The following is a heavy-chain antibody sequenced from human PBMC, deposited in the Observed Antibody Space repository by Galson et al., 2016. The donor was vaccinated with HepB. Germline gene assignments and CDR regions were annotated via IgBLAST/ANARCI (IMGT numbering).Heavy chain of an antibody. J-gene: IGHJ6*02. Sequence: SLRLSCAASGFTFSSYGMSWVRQAPGKGLEWVSLITGYGGSTYYADSVKGRFTISRDNSKNTLFLQMNGLRAEDTAVYYCARVVSSGAGNYDRMDVWGQGTTVTVSS. V-gene: IGHV3-23*01. D-gene: IGHD2-15*01. CDR2: ITGYGGST. CDR1: GFTFSSYG. CDR3: ARVVSSGAGNYDRMDV.